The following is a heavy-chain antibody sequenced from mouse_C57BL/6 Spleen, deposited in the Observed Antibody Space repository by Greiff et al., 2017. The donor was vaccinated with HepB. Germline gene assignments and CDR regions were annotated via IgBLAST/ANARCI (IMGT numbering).Heavy chain of an antibody. CDR1: GYTFTSYW. Sequence: VQLQQSGAELVRPGSSVKLSCKASGYTFTSYWMHWVKQRPIQGLEWIGNIDPSDSETHYNQKFKDKATLTVDKSSSTAYMQLSSLTSEDSAVYYCARGIYYGSSYWYFDVWGTGTTVTVSS. V-gene: IGHV1-52*01. CDR2: IDPSDSET. D-gene: IGHD1-1*01. CDR3: ARGIYYGSSYWYFDV. J-gene: IGHJ1*03.